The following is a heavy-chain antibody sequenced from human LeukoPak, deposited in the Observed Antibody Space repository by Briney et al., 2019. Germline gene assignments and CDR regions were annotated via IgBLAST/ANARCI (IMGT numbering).Heavy chain of an antibody. D-gene: IGHD3-22*01. CDR3: ARVYHDSSGYYWRNFDY. CDR2: YYSWST. J-gene: IGHJ4*02. Sequence: YYSWSTNYNPSLKRRVTISVDTSKNQFSLKLSSVTAADTAVYYCARVYHDSSGYYWRNFDYWGQGTLVTVSS. V-gene: IGHV4-59*01.